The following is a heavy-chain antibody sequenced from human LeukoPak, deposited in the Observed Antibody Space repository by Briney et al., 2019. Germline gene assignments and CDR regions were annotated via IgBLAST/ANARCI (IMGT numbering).Heavy chain of an antibody. V-gene: IGHV3-9*01. D-gene: IGHD2-21*02. CDR3: AKDSGDDVEY. J-gene: IGHJ4*02. CDR2: ISWNSGSI. CDR1: GFTFDDYA. Sequence: PGGSLRLSCAASGFTFDDYAMHWVRQAPGKGLEWVSGISWNSGSIGYADSVKGRFTISRDNAKNSLYLQMNSLRAEDTALYYCAKDSGDDVEYWGQGTLVTVSS.